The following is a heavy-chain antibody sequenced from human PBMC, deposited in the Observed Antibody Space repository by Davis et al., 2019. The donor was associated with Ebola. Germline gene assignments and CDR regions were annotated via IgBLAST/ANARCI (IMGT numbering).Heavy chain of an antibody. CDR1: GFSLSNARMG. J-gene: IGHJ6*02. CDR2: IFSNDEK. D-gene: IGHD3-10*01. Sequence: SGPTLVKPTETLTLTCTVSGFSLSNARMGVSWIRQPPGKALEWLAHIFSNDEKSYSTSLKSRLTISKDTSKSQVVLTMTNMDPVDTATYYCARIRGMVQGEDYYYGMDVWGQGTTVTVSS. V-gene: IGHV2-26*01. CDR3: ARIRGMVQGEDYYYGMDV.